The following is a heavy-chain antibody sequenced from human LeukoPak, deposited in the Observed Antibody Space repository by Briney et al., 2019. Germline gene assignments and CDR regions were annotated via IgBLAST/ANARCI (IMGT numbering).Heavy chain of an antibody. D-gene: IGHD6-13*01. V-gene: IGHV4-4*07. CDR3: ARSAFLVTAPGLYYFDY. Sequence: IPSETLSLTCTVSGGSISSYYWSWIRQPAGKGLEWIGHVYNSGSTNYNPSLKGRVTMSVATSKNQFSLHLSSVTAADTAVYYCARSAFLVTAPGLYYFDYWGQGTLVAVSS. CDR1: GGSISSYY. J-gene: IGHJ4*02. CDR2: VYNSGST.